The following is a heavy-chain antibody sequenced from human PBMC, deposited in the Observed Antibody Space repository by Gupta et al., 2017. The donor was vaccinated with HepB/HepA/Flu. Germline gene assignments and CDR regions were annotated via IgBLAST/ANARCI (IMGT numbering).Heavy chain of an antibody. D-gene: IGHD3-9*01. CDR2: ITGSGGRT. J-gene: IGHJ4*02. CDR1: GFTFSSYA. CDR3: AKCGLRFFDWFPAY. V-gene: IGHV3-23*01. Sequence: EVQLLESGGGLVQPGGSLRLSCAASGFTFSSYAMSWVRQAPGKGLECVSAITGSGGRTYFADSVKGRFTVSRDNSKNTLYLQMNSLRAEDTAVYYCAKCGLRFFDWFPAYWGQGTLVTVSS.